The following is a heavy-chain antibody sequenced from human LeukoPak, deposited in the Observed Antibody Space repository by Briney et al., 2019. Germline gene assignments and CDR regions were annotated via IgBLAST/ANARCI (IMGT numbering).Heavy chain of an antibody. CDR3: ARALFQGYSSGWDDYYYGMDV. D-gene: IGHD6-19*01. J-gene: IGHJ6*02. V-gene: IGHV1-46*01. CDR1: GYTFTSYY. CDR2: INPSGGST. Sequence: ASVKVSCKASGYTFTSYYMHWVRQAPGQGLEWMGIINPSGGSTSYAQKFQGRVTMTRDTSTSTVYMELSSLRSEDTAVYYCARALFQGYSSGWDDYYYGMDVWGPGTTVTVSS.